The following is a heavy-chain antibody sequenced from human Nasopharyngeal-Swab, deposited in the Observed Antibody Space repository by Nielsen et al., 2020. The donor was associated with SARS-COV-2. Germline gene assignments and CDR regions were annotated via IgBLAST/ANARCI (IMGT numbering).Heavy chain of an antibody. Sequence: RQAPGKGLEWIGSIYYSGSTYYNPSLKSRVTISVDTSKNQFSLKLSSVTAADTAVYYCATASGYSYGLDFDYWGQGTLVTVSS. V-gene: IGHV4-39*01. J-gene: IGHJ4*02. D-gene: IGHD5-18*01. CDR2: IYYSGST. CDR3: ATASGYSYGLDFDY.